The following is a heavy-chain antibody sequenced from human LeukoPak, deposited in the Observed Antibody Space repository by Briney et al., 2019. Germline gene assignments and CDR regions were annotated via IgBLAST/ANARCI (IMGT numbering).Heavy chain of an antibody. CDR1: GFTFGDYV. CDR2: IRSEAYDGTT. Sequence: PGGSLRLSCTASGFTFGDYVMSWVRQAPGKGLEWVGFIRSEAYDGTTKYAASVKGRFTISRDDSISIAYLQMNSLKTEDTAVYYCTRGRSSSSAYYYGMDVWGQGTTVTVSS. CDR3: TRGRSSSSAYYYGMDV. V-gene: IGHV3-49*04. J-gene: IGHJ6*02. D-gene: IGHD6-6*01.